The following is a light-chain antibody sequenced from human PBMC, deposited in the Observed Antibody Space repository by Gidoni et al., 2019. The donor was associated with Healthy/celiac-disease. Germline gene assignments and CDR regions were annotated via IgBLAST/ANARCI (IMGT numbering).Light chain of an antibody. CDR3: QQRSNWLWT. CDR2: DAS. CDR1: QSVSSY. J-gene: IGKJ1*01. Sequence: EIVLTQSPATLSLSPGERATLSSRASQSVSSYLAWYQQKPGQAPRLLIYDASNRATGIPARFSGSGSGTEVTLTISSLVPEDFAVYYCQQRSNWLWTFGQXTKVEIK. V-gene: IGKV3-11*01.